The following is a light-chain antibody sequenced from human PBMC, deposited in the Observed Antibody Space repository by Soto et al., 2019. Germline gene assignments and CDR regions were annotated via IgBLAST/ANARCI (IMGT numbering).Light chain of an antibody. CDR1: QGISNY. CDR2: AAS. CDR3: QKYTNVPT. Sequence: DIQMTQSPSSLSASVGDRGTITCRASQGISNYLAWYQQIPGKVPKHLISAASTLQSGVPSRFSGSGSGTDFTLTISSLQPEDVATYYCQKYTNVPTFGGGTKVEIK. V-gene: IGKV1-27*01. J-gene: IGKJ4*01.